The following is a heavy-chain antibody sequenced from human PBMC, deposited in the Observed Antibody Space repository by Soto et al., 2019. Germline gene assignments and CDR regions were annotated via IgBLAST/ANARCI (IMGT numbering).Heavy chain of an antibody. D-gene: IGHD6-13*01. V-gene: IGHV4-59*01. Sequence: QVQLQESGPGLVKPSETLSLTCTVSGGSISSYYWSWIRQPPGKGLEWIGYIYYSGSTNYNPSLKSRVTISVDTSKNQFSLKLSSVTAADTAVYYCARTYSSSWYGGFDPWGQGTLVTVSS. CDR2: IYYSGST. CDR3: ARTYSSSWYGGFDP. CDR1: GGSISSYY. J-gene: IGHJ5*02.